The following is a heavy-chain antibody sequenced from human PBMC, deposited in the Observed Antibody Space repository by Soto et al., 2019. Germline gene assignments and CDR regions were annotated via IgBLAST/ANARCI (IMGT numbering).Heavy chain of an antibody. J-gene: IGHJ4*02. CDR3: AGVGYYDSSGYYYFDY. CDR1: GGSISSYY. CDR2: IYYSGST. D-gene: IGHD3-22*01. Sequence: PSETLSLTCTVSGGSISSYYWSWIRQPPGKGLEWIGYIYYSGSTNYNPSLKSRVTISVDTSKNQFSLKLSSVTAADTAVYYCAGVGYYDSSGYYYFDYWGQGTLVTVSS. V-gene: IGHV4-59*01.